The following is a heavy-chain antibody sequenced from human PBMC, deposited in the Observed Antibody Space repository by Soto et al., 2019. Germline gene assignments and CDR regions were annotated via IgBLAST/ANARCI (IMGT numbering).Heavy chain of an antibody. CDR2: ITYDGSEI. D-gene: IGHD1-26*01. J-gene: IGHJ4*02. CDR1: GFTLSGHG. V-gene: IGHV3-30*03. CDR3: AREQGYGYYRVADY. Sequence: QVQLVESGGGVVQPGRSLRLSCVASGFTLSGHGMHWVRQAPGKGLEWVAVITYDGSEIHYSDSVKGRFTISRDTSKNKVYLQMNSLKTEDTAMYYCAREQGYGYYRVADYWGQGTLVTVFS.